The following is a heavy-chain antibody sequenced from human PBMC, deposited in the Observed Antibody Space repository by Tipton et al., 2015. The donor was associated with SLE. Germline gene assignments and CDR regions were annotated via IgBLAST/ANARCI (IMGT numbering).Heavy chain of an antibody. CDR2: INHSGST. V-gene: IGHV4-34*01. CDR1: GFTVSSNY. D-gene: IGHD3-10*01. J-gene: IGHJ3*02. CDR3: ARESWFGDCDAFDI. Sequence: LRLSCAASGFTVSSNYMSWVRQAPGKGLEWIGEINHSGSTNYNPSLKSRVTISVDTSKNQFSLKLSSVTAADTAVYYCARESWFGDCDAFDIWGQGTMVTVSS.